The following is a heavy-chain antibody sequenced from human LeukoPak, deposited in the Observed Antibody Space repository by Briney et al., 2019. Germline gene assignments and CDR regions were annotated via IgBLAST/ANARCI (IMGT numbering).Heavy chain of an antibody. D-gene: IGHD6-19*01. CDR1: GGSISSSSYY. V-gene: IGHV4-39*01. Sequence: RPSETLSLTRTVSGGSISSSSYYWGWIRQPPGKGLEWIGSIYYSGSTYYNPSLKSRVTISVDTSKNQFSLKLSSVTAADTAVYYCARRAVAGTVEAFDIWGQGTMVTVSS. J-gene: IGHJ3*02. CDR2: IYYSGST. CDR3: ARRAVAGTVEAFDI.